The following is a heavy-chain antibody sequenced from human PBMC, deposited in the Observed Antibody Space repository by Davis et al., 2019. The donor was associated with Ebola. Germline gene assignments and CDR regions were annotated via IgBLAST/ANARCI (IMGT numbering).Heavy chain of an antibody. J-gene: IGHJ5*02. CDR1: GFTFSNYA. V-gene: IGHV3-21*01. CDR2: ISSSSSYI. Sequence: GESLKISCAASGFTFSNYAMTWVRQAPGKGLEWVSSISSSSSYIYYADSVKGRFTISRDNAKNSLYLQMNSLRAEDTAVYYCARGRNWFDPWGQGTLVTVSS. CDR3: ARGRNWFDP.